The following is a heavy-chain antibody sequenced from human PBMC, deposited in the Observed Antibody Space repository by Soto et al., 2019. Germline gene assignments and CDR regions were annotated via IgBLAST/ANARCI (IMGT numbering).Heavy chain of an antibody. J-gene: IGHJ2*01. Sequence: QVQLVESGGGVVQPGRSLGLSCEASGFTFNTYGMHWVRQAPGKGLEWVAAISYDGINKYYVDSVKGRFTISRDNSKNTLYVQMNSLRAEDTALYYCARSPQPTRGIHWYFDLWGRGILVTVSS. CDR3: ARSPQPTRGIHWYFDL. V-gene: IGHV3-30*03. CDR2: ISYDGINK. D-gene: IGHD1-26*01. CDR1: GFTFNTYG.